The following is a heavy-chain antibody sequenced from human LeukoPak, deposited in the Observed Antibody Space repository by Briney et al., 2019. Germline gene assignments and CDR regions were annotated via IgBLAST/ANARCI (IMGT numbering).Heavy chain of an antibody. CDR2: IIPIFGTA. CDR1: GGTFSSYA. CDR3: ARAHGGYSYEGNWFDP. V-gene: IGHV1-69*05. D-gene: IGHD5-18*01. Sequence: SVKVSCKASGGTFSSYAISWVRQAPGQGLEWMGGIIPIFGTANYAQKFQGRVTITTDESTSTAYMELSSLRSEDTAVYYCARAHGGYSYEGNWFDPWGQGTLVTVSS. J-gene: IGHJ5*02.